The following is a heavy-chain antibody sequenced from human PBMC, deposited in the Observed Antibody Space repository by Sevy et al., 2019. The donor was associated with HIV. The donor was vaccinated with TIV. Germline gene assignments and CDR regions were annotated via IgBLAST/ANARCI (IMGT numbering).Heavy chain of an antibody. J-gene: IGHJ6*02. CDR3: AKDAYYYDGSGYSMSQWYYGMDV. CDR1: GFTFRTYA. CDR2: ISGSGGDT. Sequence: GGSLRLSCAASGFTFRTYAMSWVRQAPGKGLEWVSDISGSGGDTYSGDSVKGRFTISRDNSKNTLYLQMGSLRAEDTAVYYCAKDAYYYDGSGYSMSQWYYGMDVWGQGTTVTVSS. D-gene: IGHD3-22*01. V-gene: IGHV3-23*01.